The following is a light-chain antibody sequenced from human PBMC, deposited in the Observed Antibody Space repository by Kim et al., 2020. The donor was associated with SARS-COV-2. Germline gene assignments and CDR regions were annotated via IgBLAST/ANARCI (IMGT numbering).Light chain of an antibody. V-gene: IGLV3-19*01. Sequence: SSELTQDPAVSVALGQTVKITCQGDSLINYFANWYQQKAGQAPILVIYGKKRPSGIPDRFSGSISGNTASLIISGAQAEDASDYFCKSRDSTGNPVFGGG. CDR1: SLINYF. J-gene: IGLJ3*02. CDR3: KSRDSTGNPV. CDR2: GK.